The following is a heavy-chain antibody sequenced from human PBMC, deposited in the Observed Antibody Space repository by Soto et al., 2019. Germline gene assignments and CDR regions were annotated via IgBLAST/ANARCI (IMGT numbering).Heavy chain of an antibody. CDR2: INPILGIA. Sequence: SVKVSCKASGGTFSSYTISWVRQDPGQGLEWMGRINPILGIANYAQKFQGRVTMTRDKSTSTAYMELSSLRSDDTAVYYCAIPFYSSSSSDAFDIWGQGTMVTVSS. CDR3: AIPFYSSSSSDAFDI. J-gene: IGHJ3*02. CDR1: GGTFSSYT. D-gene: IGHD6-6*01. V-gene: IGHV1-69*02.